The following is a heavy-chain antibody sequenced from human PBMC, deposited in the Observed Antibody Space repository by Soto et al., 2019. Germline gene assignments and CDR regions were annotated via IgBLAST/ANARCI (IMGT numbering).Heavy chain of an antibody. Sequence: QVQLQESGPGLVKPSQTLSLTCTVSGGSISSGGYYWSWIRQHPGKGLEWIGYIYYSGSTYYNPYLKSRVTISVDTSKNQFSLKLSSVTAADTAVYYCARVWVGDIVVVPAAMLRYFDLWGRGTLVTVSS. CDR1: GGSISSGGYY. J-gene: IGHJ2*01. CDR2: IYYSGST. V-gene: IGHV4-31*03. D-gene: IGHD2-2*01. CDR3: ARVWVGDIVVVPAAMLRYFDL.